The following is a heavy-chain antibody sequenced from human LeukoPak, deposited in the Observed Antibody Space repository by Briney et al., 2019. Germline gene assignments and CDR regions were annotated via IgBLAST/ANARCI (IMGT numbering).Heavy chain of an antibody. Sequence: ASVKVSCKASGYTFTGYYMHWVRQAPGQGLEWMGWINPNSGGTNYAQKFQGRVTMTRDTSSSTDYMELSRLRSDDTAVYYCARGHLYYYYMDVWGKGTTVTISS. CDR2: INPNSGGT. CDR1: GYTFTGYY. V-gene: IGHV1-2*02. CDR3: ARGHLYYYYMDV. J-gene: IGHJ6*03.